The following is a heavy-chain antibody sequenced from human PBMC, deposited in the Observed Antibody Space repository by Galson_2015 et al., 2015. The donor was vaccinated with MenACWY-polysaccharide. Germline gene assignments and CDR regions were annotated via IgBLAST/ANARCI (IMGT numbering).Heavy chain of an antibody. V-gene: IGHV5-51*01. CDR2: IYPGDSDT. CDR1: GYSFTAYW. CDR3: ARQFAED. Sequence: QSGEEVKKPGESLQISCKASGYSFTAYWIGWVRQMPGKGLEWVAMIYPGDSDTRYSPSFQGQVTISADKSITTAYLQWRSLKASDTAMYYCARQFAEDWGQGTLVTVSS. J-gene: IGHJ4*02.